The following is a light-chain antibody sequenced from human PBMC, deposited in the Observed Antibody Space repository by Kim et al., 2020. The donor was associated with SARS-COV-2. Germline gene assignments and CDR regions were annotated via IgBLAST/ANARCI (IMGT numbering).Light chain of an antibody. Sequence: DIVMTQSPDSLAESLGERATINCKSSQSVFSSSTNKHYLAWFQHKPGQPPKLLIFWASVRDSGVPDRFSGSGSGTDFTLTISTLQAEDVAVYYCQQYHTGPITFGQGTRLEIK. CDR3: QQYHTGPIT. CDR2: WAS. CDR1: QSVFSSSTNKHY. J-gene: IGKJ5*01. V-gene: IGKV4-1*01.